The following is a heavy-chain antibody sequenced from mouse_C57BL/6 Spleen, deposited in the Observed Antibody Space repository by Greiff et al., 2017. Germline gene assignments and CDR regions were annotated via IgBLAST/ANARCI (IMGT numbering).Heavy chain of an antibody. CDR2: IDPSDSYT. D-gene: IGHD2-1*01. J-gene: IGHJ2*01. CDR1: GYTFTSYW. V-gene: IGHV1-69*01. Sequence: QVQLQQPGAELVMPGASVKLSCKASGYTFTSYWMHWVKQRPGQGLEWIGEIDPSDSYTNYNQKFKGKSTLTVDKSSSTAYMQLSSLTSEDSAVYYCARAPGYYGNSPYYFDYWGQGTTLTVSS. CDR3: ARAPGYYGNSPYYFDY.